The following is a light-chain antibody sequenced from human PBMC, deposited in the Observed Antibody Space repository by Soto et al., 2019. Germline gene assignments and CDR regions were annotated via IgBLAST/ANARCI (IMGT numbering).Light chain of an antibody. CDR3: SSYAGINKYII. CDR2: EVT. Sequence: QSALAQPPSASGSPGQSVTISCTGTSSDVGAYNFVSWYQQHPGKAPKLMIHEVTERPSGVPDRFSGSKSGNTASLTVSGLQAEDEAEYYCSSYAGINKYIIFGRGTKLTVL. CDR1: SSDVGAYNF. J-gene: IGLJ2*01. V-gene: IGLV2-8*01.